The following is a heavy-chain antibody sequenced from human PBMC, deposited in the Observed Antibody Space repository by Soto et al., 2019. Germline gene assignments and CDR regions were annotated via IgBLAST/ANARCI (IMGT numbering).Heavy chain of an antibody. D-gene: IGHD3-22*01. Sequence: SATLSLTCTVSGGSISSGGYYWSWIRQHPGKGLEWIGYIYYSGSTYYNPSLKSRVTISVDTSKNQFSLKLSSVTAADTAVYYCAAVRVITKKGYGMDVWGQGTTVTVSS. J-gene: IGHJ6*02. CDR1: GGSISSGGYY. CDR3: AAVRVITKKGYGMDV. V-gene: IGHV4-31*03. CDR2: IYYSGST.